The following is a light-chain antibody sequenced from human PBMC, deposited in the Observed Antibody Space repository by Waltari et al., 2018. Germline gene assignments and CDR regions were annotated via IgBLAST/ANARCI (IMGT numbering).Light chain of an antibody. Sequence: EIVLTPSPGTLSLSPGERATLSCRASQSVSRALAWYQQKPGQAPRLLIYAASSRATGIPDRFSGSGSGTDFSLTISRLEPEDFAVYYCQHYVRLPVTFGQGTKVEIK. CDR3: QHYVRLPVT. J-gene: IGKJ1*01. CDR2: AAS. CDR1: QSVSRA. V-gene: IGKV3-20*01.